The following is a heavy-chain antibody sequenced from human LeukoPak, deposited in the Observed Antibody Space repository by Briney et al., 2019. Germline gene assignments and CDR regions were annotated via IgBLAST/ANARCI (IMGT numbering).Heavy chain of an antibody. Sequence: PGGSLRLSCAASGLTFTSYDMSWVRQAPGKGLEWVSGISGSGGSTYYADSVKGRFTISRDNSKNTLYLQMNSLRDEDTAVYYCAKGLYPLSSGYLFDYWGQGTLVTVSS. V-gene: IGHV3-23*01. CDR3: AKGLYPLSSGYLFDY. D-gene: IGHD3-22*01. CDR2: ISGSGGST. CDR1: GLTFTSYD. J-gene: IGHJ4*02.